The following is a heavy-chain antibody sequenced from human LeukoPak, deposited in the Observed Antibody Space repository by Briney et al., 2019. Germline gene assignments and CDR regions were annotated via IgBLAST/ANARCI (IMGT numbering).Heavy chain of an antibody. CDR1: GFTFSSSW. D-gene: IGHD5-24*01. CDR3: ARELGSTIYH. Sequence: PGGSLRLSCAASGFTFSSSWMHWVRQAPGKGLVWVSRINTDGVTTAYADSVRGRFTISRDNAKNTLYLQMNSLRAEDTAVYYCARELGSTIYHWGQGTLVTVSS. V-gene: IGHV3-74*01. CDR2: INTDGVTT. J-gene: IGHJ5*02.